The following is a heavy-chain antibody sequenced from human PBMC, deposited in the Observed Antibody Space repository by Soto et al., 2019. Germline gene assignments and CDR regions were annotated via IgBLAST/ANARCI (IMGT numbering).Heavy chain of an antibody. D-gene: IGHD5-12*01. CDR3: ARDQEDGYDY. J-gene: IGHJ4*02. CDR2: IIPIFGTA. V-gene: IGHV1-69*13. Sequence: XVKVSGKASGGTFSSYAISWVRQAPGQGLEWMGGIIPIFGTANYAQKFQGRVTITADESTSTAYMELSSLRSEDTAVYYCARDQEDGYDYWGQGTLVTVSS. CDR1: GGTFSSYA.